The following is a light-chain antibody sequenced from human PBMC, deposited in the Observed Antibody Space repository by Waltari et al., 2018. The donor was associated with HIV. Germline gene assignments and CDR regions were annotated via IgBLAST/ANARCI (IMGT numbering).Light chain of an antibody. Sequence: QTVVTQEPSFSVSPGGTVKLTCGLSSGAVSASNYPSWSQHTPGQAQPRILYTTNPRSSGVPDPSSGSILGNKSALTITGAQADDESDYYCVLYMGSGGWVFGGGTRLTVL. CDR3: VLYMGSGGWV. CDR1: SGAVSASNY. J-gene: IGLJ3*02. V-gene: IGLV8-61*01. CDR2: TTN.